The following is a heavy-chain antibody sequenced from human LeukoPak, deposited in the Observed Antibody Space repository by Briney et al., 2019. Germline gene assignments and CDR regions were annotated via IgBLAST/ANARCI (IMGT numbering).Heavy chain of an antibody. V-gene: IGHV3-33*01. CDR1: GFTFSSYG. J-gene: IGHJ4*02. CDR2: IWYDGSNK. Sequence: GGSLRLSCAASGFTFSSYGMHWLRQAPGKGLEWVAVIWYDGSNKYYADSVKGRFTISRDNSKNTLYLQMNSLRAEDTAVYYCARDRYYYDSSGWFYSDYWGQGTLVTVSS. D-gene: IGHD3-22*01. CDR3: ARDRYYYDSSGWFYSDY.